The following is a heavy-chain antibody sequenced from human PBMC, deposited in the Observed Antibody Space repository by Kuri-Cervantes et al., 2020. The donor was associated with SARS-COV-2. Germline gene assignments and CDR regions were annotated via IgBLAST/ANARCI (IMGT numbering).Heavy chain of an antibody. J-gene: IGHJ4*02. CDR2: INPNSGGT. Sequence: ASVKVSCKASGYIFTEYYMHWVRQAPGQGLEWMGWINPNSGGTNYTQRFQGRVTMTRDTSISTAYMELRSLRSDDTAVYYCARAGTILSDIDYWGQGTLVTVSS. CDR3: ARAGTILSDIDY. V-gene: IGHV1-2*02. D-gene: IGHD2/OR15-2a*01. CDR1: GYIFTEYY.